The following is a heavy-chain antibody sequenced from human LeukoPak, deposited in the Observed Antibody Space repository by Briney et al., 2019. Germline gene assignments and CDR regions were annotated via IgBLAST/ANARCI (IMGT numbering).Heavy chain of an antibody. Sequence: SETLSLTCAVSGYSISSGYYWVWIRQPPGKGLEWIGSIFHSGSTYYNPSLQSRVTISLDTSKNYFSLKLSSVTAADTALYYCARGDYYSNGWPFDYWGQGTLVTVSS. J-gene: IGHJ4*02. CDR2: IFHSGST. D-gene: IGHD6-19*01. CDR1: GYSISSGYY. V-gene: IGHV4-38-2*01. CDR3: ARGDYYSNGWPFDY.